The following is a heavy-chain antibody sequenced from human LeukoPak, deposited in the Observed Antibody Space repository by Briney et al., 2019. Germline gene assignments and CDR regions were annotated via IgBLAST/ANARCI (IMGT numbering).Heavy chain of an antibody. J-gene: IGHJ4*02. CDR3: ARDPYPYSGSYWYLDY. Sequence: SVKVSCKASGGTFSSYAISWVRQAPGQGLEWMGGIIPIFGTANYAQKFQGRVTMTTDTSTSTAYMELRSLRSDDTAVYYCARDPYPYSGSYWYLDYWGQGTLVTVSS. D-gene: IGHD1-26*01. CDR2: IIPIFGTA. V-gene: IGHV1-69*05. CDR1: GGTFSSYA.